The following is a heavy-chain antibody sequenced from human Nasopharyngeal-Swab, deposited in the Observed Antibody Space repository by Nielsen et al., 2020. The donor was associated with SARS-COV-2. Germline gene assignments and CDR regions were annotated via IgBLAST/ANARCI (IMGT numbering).Heavy chain of an antibody. Sequence: LRLSCTVSGGSITNGNYQWSWIRQPAGKGLEWLGHIYTSGDTKHNASLESRVTISVDTSKNQFSLKLTSVTAADTAVFYCARDRWGMLPTHWGQGILVTVSS. CDR3: ARDRWGMLPTH. D-gene: IGHD4/OR15-4a*01. CDR1: GGSITNGNYQ. V-gene: IGHV4-61*09. CDR2: IYTSGDT. J-gene: IGHJ4*02.